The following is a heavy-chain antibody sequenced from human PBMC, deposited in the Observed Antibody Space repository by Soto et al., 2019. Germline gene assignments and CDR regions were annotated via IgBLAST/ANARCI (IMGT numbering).Heavy chain of an antibody. CDR1: GGSISSYY. CDR3: ARVSSDYYDSSGFDY. V-gene: IGHV4-59*01. CDR2: IYYSGST. D-gene: IGHD3-22*01. J-gene: IGHJ4*02. Sequence: SETLSLTCTVSGGSISSYYWSWIRQPPGKGLEWIGYIYYSGSTNYNPSLKSRGTISVDTSKNQFSLKLSSVPAADTAVYYCARVSSDYYDSSGFDYWGQGTPVTVSS.